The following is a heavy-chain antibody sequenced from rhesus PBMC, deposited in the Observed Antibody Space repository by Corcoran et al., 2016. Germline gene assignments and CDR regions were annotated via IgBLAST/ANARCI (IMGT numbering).Heavy chain of an antibody. D-gene: IGHD3-28*01. V-gene: IGHV4-122*02. CDR1: GYSLSSGYG. J-gene: IGHJ4*01. CDR3: ARGRDYYDSGYYNHFDY. Sequence: QLQLQESGPGLVKPSETLSLTCAVSGYSLSSGYGWSWIRQPPGTGQEWSGYSSYSGGTSYNPSLKSRVTISRDTSKNQFSLKLSSVTAADTAVYYCARGRDYYDSGYYNHFDYWGQGVLVTVSS. CDR2: SSYSGGT.